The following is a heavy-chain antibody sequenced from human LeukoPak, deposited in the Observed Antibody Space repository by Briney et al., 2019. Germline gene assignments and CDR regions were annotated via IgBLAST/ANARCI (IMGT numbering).Heavy chain of an antibody. CDR1: GGPISSYY. D-gene: IGHD4-17*01. CDR3: ARVLYGDYGNWFDP. Sequence: PSETLSLTCTVSGGPISSYYWSWIRQPPGKGLEWIGYIYYSGSTNYNPSLKSRVTISVDTSKNQFSLKLSSVTAADTAVYYCARVLYGDYGNWFDPWGQGTLVTVSS. J-gene: IGHJ5*02. CDR2: IYYSGST. V-gene: IGHV4-59*01.